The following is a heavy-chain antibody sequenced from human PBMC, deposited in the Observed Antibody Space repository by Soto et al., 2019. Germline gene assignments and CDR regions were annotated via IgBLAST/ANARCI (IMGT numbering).Heavy chain of an antibody. Sequence: GGSLRLSCAASGFRFSTYEMNWVRQAPGKGLEWVSYISRDGISRLYQADSVKGRFTISRDNAKNSLYLQMNSLRAEDTAVYYCARVGWVEAAGKHFDYWGQGTLVTVSS. CDR3: ARVGWVEAAGKHFDY. J-gene: IGHJ4*02. D-gene: IGHD6-13*01. CDR2: ISRDGISRL. V-gene: IGHV3-48*03. CDR1: GFRFSTYE.